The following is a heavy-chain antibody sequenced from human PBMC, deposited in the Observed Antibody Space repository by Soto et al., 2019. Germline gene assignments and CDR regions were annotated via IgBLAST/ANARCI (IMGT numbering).Heavy chain of an antibody. CDR1: GYTFTSYG. D-gene: IGHD3-22*01. V-gene: IGHV1-18*01. J-gene: IGHJ5*02. CDR2: ISAYNGNT. Sequence: ASVKVSCKASGYTFTSYGISWVRQAPGQGLEWMGWISAYNGNTNYAQKLQGRVTMTTDTSTSTAYMELRSLRSDDTAVYYCARDTGSSGPRPYNWFDPWGQGTLVTVSS. CDR3: ARDTGSSGPRPYNWFDP.